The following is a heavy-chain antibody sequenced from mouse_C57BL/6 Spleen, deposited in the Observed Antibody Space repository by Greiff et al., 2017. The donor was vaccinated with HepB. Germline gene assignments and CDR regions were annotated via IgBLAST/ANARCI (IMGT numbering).Heavy chain of an antibody. CDR1: GYSITSGYY. D-gene: IGHD4-1*01. CDR3: ARRDWERAMDY. V-gene: IGHV3-6*01. Sequence: EVKLQESGPGLVKPSQSLSLTCSVTGYSITSGYYWNWIRQFPGNKLEWMGYISYDGSNNYNPSLKNRISITRDTSKNQFFLKLNSVTTEDTATYDCARRDWERAMDYWGQGTSVTVSS. CDR2: ISYDGSN. J-gene: IGHJ4*01.